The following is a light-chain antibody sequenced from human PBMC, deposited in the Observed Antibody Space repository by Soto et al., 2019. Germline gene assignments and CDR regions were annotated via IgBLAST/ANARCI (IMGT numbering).Light chain of an antibody. CDR2: STS. CDR3: HQFDSSLT. CDR1: QSVSSSF. J-gene: IGKJ1*01. Sequence: EIVLTQSPGTLSLSPGDRATLSCRASQSVSSSFLAWYQQKPGQAPRLLIYSTSSRATGIPDRFSGSGAGTDFTLTISRLEPEDFAVYYCHQFDSSLTFGQGTTVEIK. V-gene: IGKV3-20*01.